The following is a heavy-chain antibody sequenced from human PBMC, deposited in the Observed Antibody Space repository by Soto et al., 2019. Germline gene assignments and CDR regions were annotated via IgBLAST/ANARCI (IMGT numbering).Heavy chain of an antibody. V-gene: IGHV4-4*07. Sequence: SETLSLTCSVSGADINTYSWTWIRQPAGKGLEWIGRIYTSASINYNPSLRGRATLSVDTSTNQVSLKLASVTAADTAVYYCARDREAGYNFYYGMDVWGQGTTVTVSS. CDR2: IYTSASI. CDR3: ARDREAGYNFYYGMDV. J-gene: IGHJ6*02. D-gene: IGHD6-19*01. CDR1: GADINTYS.